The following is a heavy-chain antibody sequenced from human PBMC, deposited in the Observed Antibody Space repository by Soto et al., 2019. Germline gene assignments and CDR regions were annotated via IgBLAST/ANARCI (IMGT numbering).Heavy chain of an antibody. D-gene: IGHD4-17*01. Sequence: EVQLMESGGVVVQPGGSLRLSCAASGFTFDDYTMHWVRQAPGKGLEWVSLISWDGGSTYYADSVKGRFTISRDNSKNSLYLQMNSLRTEDTALYYCAKGAGYGDFTFDYWGQGTLVTVSS. J-gene: IGHJ4*02. CDR3: AKGAGYGDFTFDY. V-gene: IGHV3-43*01. CDR1: GFTFDDYT. CDR2: ISWDGGST.